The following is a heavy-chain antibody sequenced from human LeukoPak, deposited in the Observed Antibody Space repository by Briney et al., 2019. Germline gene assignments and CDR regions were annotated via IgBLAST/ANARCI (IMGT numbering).Heavy chain of an antibody. J-gene: IGHJ4*02. CDR1: GFTFSSYA. V-gene: IGHV3-23*01. CDR3: AKDPQYSSSWDH. Sequence: PGGSLRLSCAASGFTFSSYAMSWVRQAPGXXXEWVSAISGSGGSTYYADSVKGRFTISRDNSKNTLYLQMNSLRAEDTAVYYCAKDPQYSSSWDHWGQGTLVTVSS. CDR2: ISGSGGST. D-gene: IGHD6-13*01.